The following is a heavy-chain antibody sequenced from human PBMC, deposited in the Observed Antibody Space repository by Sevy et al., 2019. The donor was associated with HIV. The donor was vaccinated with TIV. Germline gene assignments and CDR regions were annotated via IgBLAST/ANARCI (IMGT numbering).Heavy chain of an antibody. CDR3: ARSYYYDSSGNYVWYYFDS. J-gene: IGHJ4*02. D-gene: IGHD3-22*01. Sequence: KQSQTLSLTCTVSGGSISSGNYYWSWIRQPAGKGLEWIGRIYTSGTTNYNPSLKSRVTMSVDTSQNQFSLKLTSVTAADTAVYYCARSYYYDSSGNYVWYYFDSWGQGTLVTVSS. CDR1: GGSISSGNYY. CDR2: IYTSGTT. V-gene: IGHV4-61*02.